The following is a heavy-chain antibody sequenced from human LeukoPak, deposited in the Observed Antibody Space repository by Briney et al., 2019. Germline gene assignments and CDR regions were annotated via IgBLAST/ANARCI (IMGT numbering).Heavy chain of an antibody. CDR2: ISSSGRAI. V-gene: IGHV3-48*03. D-gene: IGHD4-23*01. J-gene: IGHJ4*02. CDR1: GFTFSSYE. Sequence: SGGSLRLSCAGSGFTFSSYEMNWVRQAPGKGLEWVSYISSSGRAIYYADSVKGRFTVSRDNAKNSLYLQMNSLRAEDTAVYYCARCPRWAHFDYWGLGTLVTVSS. CDR3: ARCPRWAHFDY.